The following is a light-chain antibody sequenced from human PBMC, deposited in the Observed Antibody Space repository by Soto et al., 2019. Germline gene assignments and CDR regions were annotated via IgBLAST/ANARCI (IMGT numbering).Light chain of an antibody. CDR2: GNG. Sequence: QSVLTQPPSVSGSPGQRVTIAWSGTSSRIGAGYEVHWYHQLPGTAPKLVVSGNGNRPSGVPDRLSASKSGTSASLAITGLQAEDEGHYYCQSYDKRLTAYVFGTGTKVTVL. CDR1: SSRIGAGYE. V-gene: IGLV1-40*01. J-gene: IGLJ1*01. CDR3: QSYDKRLTAYV.